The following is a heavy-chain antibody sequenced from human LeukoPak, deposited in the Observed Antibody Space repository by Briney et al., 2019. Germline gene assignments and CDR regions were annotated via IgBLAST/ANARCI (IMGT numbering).Heavy chain of an antibody. CDR1: GFTFGSCW. V-gene: IGHV3-7*01. Sequence: PGGSLRLSCAASGFTFGSCWMNWVRQTPGKGLEWVANINQDGSEKYYADALRGRFTISRDNTKNSLSLQMNSLIVEDTAVYYCARAGSNWNYVYWGQGTLVTVSS. D-gene: IGHD1-7*01. CDR3: ARAGSNWNYVY. J-gene: IGHJ4*02. CDR2: INQDGSEK.